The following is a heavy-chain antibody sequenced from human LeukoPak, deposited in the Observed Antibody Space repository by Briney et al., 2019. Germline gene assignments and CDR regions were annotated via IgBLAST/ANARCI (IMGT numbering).Heavy chain of an antibody. CDR3: ARGPWGAAAPLMD. J-gene: IGHJ1*01. V-gene: IGHV4-59*01. D-gene: IGHD6-13*01. Sequence: SETLSLTCTVSGGSISSYYWSWIRQPPGKGLEWIGYIYYSGSTNYNPSLKSRVTISVDTSKNQFSLKLSSVTAADTAVYYCARGPWGAAAPLMDWGQGTLVTVSS. CDR1: GGSISSYY. CDR2: IYYSGST.